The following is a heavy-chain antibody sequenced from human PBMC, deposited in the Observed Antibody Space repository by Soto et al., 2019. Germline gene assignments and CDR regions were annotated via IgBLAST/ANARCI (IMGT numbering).Heavy chain of an antibody. V-gene: IGHV4-59*01. CDR3: ARDRGGLDY. D-gene: IGHD3-16*01. J-gene: IGHJ4*02. CDR2: IYYSGST. Sequence: QVQLQESGPGLVKPSETLSLTCTVSGGSISSYYWSWIRQPPGKGLEWIGYIYYSGSTNYNPSLKSRVTISVDTSKNQCSLKLSSVTAADTAVYYCARDRGGLDYWGQGTLVTVSS. CDR1: GGSISSYY.